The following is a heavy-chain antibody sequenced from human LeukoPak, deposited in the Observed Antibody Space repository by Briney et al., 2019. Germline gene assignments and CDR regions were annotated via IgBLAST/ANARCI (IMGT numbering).Heavy chain of an antibody. Sequence: SETLSHTRAVSGVSFDDYYWSWVRQTPGKGLEWLGEINHSGYTNDSPSLKSRVTLSIDTSNKQFSLNLRSVTVADAGIYYCTRMTTGHDYWGQGTLVTVYS. J-gene: IGHJ4*02. D-gene: IGHD4-17*01. CDR2: INHSGYT. V-gene: IGHV4-34*01. CDR3: TRMTTGHDY. CDR1: GVSFDDYY.